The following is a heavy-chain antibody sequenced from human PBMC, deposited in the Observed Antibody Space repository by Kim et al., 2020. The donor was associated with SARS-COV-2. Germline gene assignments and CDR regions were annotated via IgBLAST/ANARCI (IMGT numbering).Heavy chain of an antibody. J-gene: IGHJ4*02. D-gene: IGHD3-22*01. CDR2: IYYSGST. CDR1: GGSVSSGSYY. V-gene: IGHV4-61*01. Sequence: SQTLSLTCTVSGGSVSSGSYYWSWIRQPPGKGLEWIGYIYYSGSTNYNPSLKSRVTISVDTSKNQFSLKLRSVTAADTAVYYCARGPSVRIVVTPDIDYWGQGTLVTVSS. CDR3: ARGPSVRIVVTPDIDY.